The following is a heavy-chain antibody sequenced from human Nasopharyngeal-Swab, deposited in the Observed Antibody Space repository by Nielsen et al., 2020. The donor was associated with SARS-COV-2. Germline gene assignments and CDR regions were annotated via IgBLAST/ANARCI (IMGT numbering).Heavy chain of an antibody. D-gene: IGHD3-10*01. V-gene: IGHV4-59*08. CDR3: ARRTYYYHL. CDR2: IYYSGST. CDR1: GGSISSYY. J-gene: IGHJ3*01. Sequence: SETLSLTCTVSGGSISSYYWSWIRQPPGKGLEWIGYIYYSGSTNYNPSLKSRVTISVDTSKNQFSLKLSSVTAADTAVYYCARRTYYYHLWGQGTMATVSS.